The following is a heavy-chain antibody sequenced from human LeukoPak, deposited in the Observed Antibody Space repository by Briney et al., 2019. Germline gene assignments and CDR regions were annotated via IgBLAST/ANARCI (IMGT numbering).Heavy chain of an antibody. D-gene: IGHD5-12*01. Sequence: GGSLRLSCAASGFTFSNYAMHWVRQATGKGLEWVAVTSYEGTYTYYADSVKGRFTISRDNSKNTLYLQMNSLRDDDTATYYCATGGGYDTSGGYNWFDPWGQGTLVTVSS. V-gene: IGHV3-30*04. CDR1: GFTFSNYA. CDR3: ATGGGYDTSGGYNWFDP. CDR2: TSYEGTYT. J-gene: IGHJ5*02.